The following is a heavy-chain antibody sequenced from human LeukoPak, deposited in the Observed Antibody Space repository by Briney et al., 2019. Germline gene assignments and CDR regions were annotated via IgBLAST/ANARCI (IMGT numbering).Heavy chain of an antibody. J-gene: IGHJ4*02. V-gene: IGHV3-9*03. CDR3: ATAQLNYYYDTSGYFFDN. CDR2: INWNSGSV. Sequence: PGGSLRLSCVASGFTFDDYAMHWVRQAPGKGLEWVSGINWNSGSVGHADSVKGRFTISRDNAKNSLYLQMNGLRAEDMALYYCATAQLNYYYDTSGYFFDNWGQGTLVTVST. CDR1: GFTFDDYA. D-gene: IGHD3-22*01.